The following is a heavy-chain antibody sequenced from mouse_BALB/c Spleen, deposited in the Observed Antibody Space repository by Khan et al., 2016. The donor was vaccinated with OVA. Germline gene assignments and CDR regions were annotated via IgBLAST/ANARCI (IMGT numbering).Heavy chain of an antibody. V-gene: IGHV5-6*01. CDR1: GFTFSTYG. CDR3: ARLAYYYDSEGFAY. D-gene: IGHD1-1*01. Sequence: EVELVESGGDVVKPGGSLKLSCAASGFTFSTYGMSWVRQAPDKRLEWVATISTGGHYTYYPDTVKGRFTISRDTAKNTLYLQMSSLKSEDKAMIYCARLAYYYDSEGFAYWGEGTLVTVSA. J-gene: IGHJ3*01. CDR2: ISTGGHYT.